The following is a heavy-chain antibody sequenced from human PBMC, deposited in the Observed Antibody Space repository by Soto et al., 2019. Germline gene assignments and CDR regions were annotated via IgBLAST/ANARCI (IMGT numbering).Heavy chain of an antibody. CDR2: INHSGST. CDR3: ARGPRPYSSSSGWFDH. CDR1: GGSFSGYY. J-gene: IGHJ5*02. Sequence: SETLSLTCAVYGGSFSGYYWSWIRQPPGKGLEWIGEINHSGSTNYNPSLKSRVTISVDTSKNQFSLKLSSVNAADTAVYYCARGPRPYSSSSGWFDHWAQVTLVTVSS. V-gene: IGHV4-34*01. D-gene: IGHD6-6*01.